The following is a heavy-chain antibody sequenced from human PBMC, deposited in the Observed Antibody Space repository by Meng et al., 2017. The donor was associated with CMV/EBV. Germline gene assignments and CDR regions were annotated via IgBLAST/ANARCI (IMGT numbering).Heavy chain of an antibody. V-gene: IGHV3-21*04. CDR3: AREGGVVPAANNWFDP. D-gene: IGHD2-2*01. CDR1: GFTLRSYS. CDR2: ISSDSSYI. J-gene: IGHJ5*02. Sequence: GESLKISCAASGFTLRSYSMNWVRQAPGKGLEWVSSISSDSSYIYYADSMKGRFTISRDNAKNSLYLQINSLRVEDTAVYYCAREGGVVPAANNWFDPWGQGTLVTVSS.